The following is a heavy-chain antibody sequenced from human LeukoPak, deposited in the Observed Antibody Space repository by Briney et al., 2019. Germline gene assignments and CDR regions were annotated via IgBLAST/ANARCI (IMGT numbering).Heavy chain of an antibody. CDR2: IYSDGRT. CDR3: ARETVYYYIDY. V-gene: IGHV3-53*01. D-gene: IGHD1-1*01. Sequence: GGSLRLSCAASGFSVSTYSMNWVRQAPGKGLEWASIIYSDGRTYYADSVKGRFTISRDSSRNTLYLQINSLRPEDTAVYYCARETVYYYIDYWGQGTLVTVSS. J-gene: IGHJ4*02. CDR1: GFSVSTYS.